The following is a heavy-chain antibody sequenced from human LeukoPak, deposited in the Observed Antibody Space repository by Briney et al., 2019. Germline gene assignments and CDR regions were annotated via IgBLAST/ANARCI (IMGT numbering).Heavy chain of an antibody. CDR3: ARGSGSGWSWGTNYFDY. D-gene: IGHD6-19*01. CDR1: GFTFSSYA. CDR2: ISSGSTYI. V-gene: IGHV3-21*01. J-gene: IGHJ4*02. Sequence: TGGSLRLSCAASGFTFSSYAMNWVRQAPGKGLEWVPSISSGSTYIYYADSVKGRFTISRDNAKNSLSLQMNSLRADDTAVYYCARGSGSGWSWGTNYFDYWGQGTLVTVSS.